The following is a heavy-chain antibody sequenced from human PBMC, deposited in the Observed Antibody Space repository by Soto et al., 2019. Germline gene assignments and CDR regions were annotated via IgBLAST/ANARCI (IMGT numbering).Heavy chain of an antibody. CDR1: VGSFSGYY. Sequence: SETLSLTCAVYVGSFSGYYWSWIRQPPGKGLEWIGEINHSGSTNYNPSLKSRVTISVDTSKNHLSLKLSSVTAADTAVYYCARGRGVTLDYWGQGTMVTVSS. CDR3: ARGRGVTLDY. V-gene: IGHV4-34*01. J-gene: IGHJ4*02. CDR2: INHSGST. D-gene: IGHD2-21*02.